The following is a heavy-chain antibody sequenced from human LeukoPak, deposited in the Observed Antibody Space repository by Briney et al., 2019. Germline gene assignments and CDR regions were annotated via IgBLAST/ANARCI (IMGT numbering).Heavy chain of an antibody. J-gene: IGHJ3*02. CDR2: IYYSGST. Sequence: SETLSLTCAVYGGSFSGYYWSWIRQPPGKGLEWIGSIYYSGSTNYNPSLKSRVTISVDTSKNQFSLKLSSVTAADTAVYYCARRSGSYSFAFEIWGQGTMVTVSS. V-gene: IGHV4-59*08. CDR1: GGSFSGYY. CDR3: ARRSGSYSFAFEI. D-gene: IGHD1-26*01.